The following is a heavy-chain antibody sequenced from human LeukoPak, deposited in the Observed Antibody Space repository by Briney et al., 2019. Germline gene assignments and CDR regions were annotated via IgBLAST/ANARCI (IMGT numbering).Heavy chain of an antibody. CDR2: LSGGGHFP. V-gene: IGHV3-23*01. J-gene: IGHJ5*02. CDR1: VFTFSSYA. Sequence: PGGSLRLFCAASVFTFSSYAELWVRGSRGRGVVCVLRLSGGGHFPYYPEHGQGRFTISKDNSRNTLYMEMNSLRVEDTAVYYCAKRGNTISFFDPWGQGTLVTVSS. D-gene: IGHD5-24*01. CDR3: AKRGNTISFFDP.